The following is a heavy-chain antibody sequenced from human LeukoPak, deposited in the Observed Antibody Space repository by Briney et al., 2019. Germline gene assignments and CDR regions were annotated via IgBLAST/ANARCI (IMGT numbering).Heavy chain of an antibody. D-gene: IGHD3-3*01. Sequence: SETLSLTCTVSGGSISSGSYYWSWIRQPAGKGLEWIGRIYTSGSTSYNPSLKSRVTISVDTSKNQFSLKLSSVTAADTAVYYCASYTSTIFGVVIDYWGQGTLVTVSS. V-gene: IGHV4-61*02. CDR2: IYTSGST. CDR3: ASYTSTIFGVVIDY. CDR1: GGSISSGSYY. J-gene: IGHJ4*02.